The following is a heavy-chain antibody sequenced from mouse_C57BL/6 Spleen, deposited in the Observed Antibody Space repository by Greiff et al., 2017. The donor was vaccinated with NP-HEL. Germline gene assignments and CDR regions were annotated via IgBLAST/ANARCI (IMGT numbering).Heavy chain of an antibody. D-gene: IGHD1-1*01. J-gene: IGHJ2*01. CDR2: IYPGDGDT. Sequence: VQLQQSGPELVKPGASVKISCKASGYAFSSSWMNWVKQRPGKGLEWIGRIYPGDGDTNYNGKFKGKATLTADKSYSTAYMQLSSLTSEDSAVYFCARDYGSSFDYWGQGTTLTVSS. CDR3: ARDYGSSFDY. V-gene: IGHV1-82*01. CDR1: GYAFSSSW.